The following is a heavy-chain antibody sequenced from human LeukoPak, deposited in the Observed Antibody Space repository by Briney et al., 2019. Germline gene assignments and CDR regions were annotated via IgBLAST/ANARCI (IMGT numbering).Heavy chain of an antibody. CDR1: GFTFGDYA. CDR2: ISWNSGSI. V-gene: IGHV3-9*01. CDR3: AKDYPTMGQGAGDY. Sequence: GMSLRLSCAASGFTFGDYAMHWVRQAPGKGLEWVSCISWNSGSIAYADSVKGRFTISRDNAKNSLYLHMSSLRAEDTALYHCAKDYPTMGQGAGDYWGQGTLVTVSS. D-gene: IGHD3-10*01. J-gene: IGHJ4*02.